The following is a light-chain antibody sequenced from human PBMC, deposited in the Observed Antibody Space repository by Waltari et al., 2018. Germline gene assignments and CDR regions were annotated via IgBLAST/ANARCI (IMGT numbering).Light chain of an antibody. V-gene: IGLV3-1*01. Sequence: SYELAQPPSVSVSPGKTASITCSGDEWGEGNTYWYQQKPGQSPVVVIYQDNMRPSGIPERFSGSNSGNTATLTISGTQAMDEAAYYCQAWDINTGVVFGGGTKLTVL. CDR3: QAWDINTGVV. CDR1: EWGEGN. J-gene: IGLJ2*01. CDR2: QDN.